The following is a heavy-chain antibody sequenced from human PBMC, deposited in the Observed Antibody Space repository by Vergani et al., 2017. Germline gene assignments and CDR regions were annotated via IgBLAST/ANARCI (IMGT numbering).Heavy chain of an antibody. J-gene: IGHJ3*02. V-gene: IGHV4-39*01. CDR3: ARHLRQLARNDVFDI. Sequence: QLQLQESGPGLVKPSATLSLTCSVSGASIRSSNYYWGWIRQPPGKGLEWIASIYYSGSTYYNPSLKSRVSISVDTSKNQFSLNLTSVTAADTAVYYCARHLRQLARNDVFDIWGHVTLVAVSS. CDR1: GASIRSSNYY. CDR2: IYYSGST. D-gene: IGHD6-6*01.